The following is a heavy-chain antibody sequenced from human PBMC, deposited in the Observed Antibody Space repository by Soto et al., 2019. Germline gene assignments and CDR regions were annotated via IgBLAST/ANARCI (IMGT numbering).Heavy chain of an antibody. V-gene: IGHV3-23*01. CDR3: AKSDCSGGSCYFPFDC. D-gene: IGHD2-15*01. J-gene: IGHJ4*02. CDR2: ITGSGGRT. CDR1: GFTFSNYG. Sequence: EVQVLESGGGLVQPGGSLRLYCAASGFTFSNYGMSWVRQAPGKGLEWVSSITGSGGRTYYADSVKGRFTISRDNSKNTLYLQTDSLRAEDTAFYYCAKSDCSGGSCYFPFDCWGQGTLVTVSS.